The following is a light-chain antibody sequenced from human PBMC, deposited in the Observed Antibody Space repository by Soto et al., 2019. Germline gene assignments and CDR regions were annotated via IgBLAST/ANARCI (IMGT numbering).Light chain of an antibody. CDR3: LQRNNWPPWT. CDR1: QSVGNY. J-gene: IGKJ1*01. V-gene: IGKV3-11*01. CDR2: DTS. Sequence: VLTQSPATLSLSPGERATLSCRASQSVGNYLAWYQHKPGQAPRLLMYDTSTRATGIPARFSGSGSGTDFTLTFSTLEPEDFAVYFCLQRNNWPPWTFGQGTKVEV.